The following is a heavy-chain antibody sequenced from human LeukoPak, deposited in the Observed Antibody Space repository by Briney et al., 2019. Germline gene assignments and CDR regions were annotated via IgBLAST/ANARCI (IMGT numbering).Heavy chain of an antibody. CDR1: GYTLTELS. CDR2: FDPEDGET. J-gene: IGHJ3*02. V-gene: IGHV1-24*01. D-gene: IGHD1-26*01. Sequence: ASVKVSCKVSGYTLTELSMHWVRQAPGKGLEWMGGFDPEDGETIYAQKFQGRVTMTEDTSTDTAYMELSSLRSGDTAVYYCATSLANSGSYYSARDDAFDIWGQGTMVTVSS. CDR3: ATSLANSGSYYSARDDAFDI.